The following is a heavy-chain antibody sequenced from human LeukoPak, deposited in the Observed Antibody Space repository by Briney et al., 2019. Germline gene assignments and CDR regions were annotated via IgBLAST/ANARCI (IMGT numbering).Heavy chain of an antibody. D-gene: IGHD1-26*01. Sequence: GGSLRLSCVASGFIFSSYSLNWVRQGPGKGLEWVSYISGSGSTIYYADSVQGRFTISRDNAKNSLFLQMSSLRVDDTAVYYCVRRYTGSYFDYWGQGTLVTVSS. J-gene: IGHJ4*02. CDR2: ISGSGSTI. CDR1: GFIFSSYS. V-gene: IGHV3-48*01. CDR3: VRRYTGSYFDY.